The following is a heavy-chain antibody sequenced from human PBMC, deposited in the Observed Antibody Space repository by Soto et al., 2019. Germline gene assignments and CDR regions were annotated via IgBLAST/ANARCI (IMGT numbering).Heavy chain of an antibody. CDR2: IYSSGNT. V-gene: IGHV4-4*07. D-gene: IGHD3-3*01. CDR1: GGTISGYY. Sequence: QVHLQESGPGLVKPSETLSLTCSVSGGTISGYYWTWIRQPAGKGLEWIGRIYSSGNTKYNPSLQCRVTTSLDTSNNQFSLRLTSVTAADTAVYYCARGQRFSDWFDPWGQGTLVTVSS. J-gene: IGHJ5*02. CDR3: ARGQRFSDWFDP.